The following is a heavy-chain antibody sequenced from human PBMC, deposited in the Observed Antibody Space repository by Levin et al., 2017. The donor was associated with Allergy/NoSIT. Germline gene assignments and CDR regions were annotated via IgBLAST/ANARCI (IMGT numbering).Heavy chain of an antibody. CDR3: ARGRPGYYFDY. D-gene: IGHD3-9*01. CDR1: GFTVSSNY. Sequence: VASVKVSCAASGFTVSSNYMSWVRQAPGKGLEWVSVIYTDGSTSYADSVKGRFTVSRDNSKNTLYIQMDSLRADDTAVYYCARGRPGYYFDYWGQGTLVTVSS. CDR2: IYTDGST. V-gene: IGHV3-66*01. J-gene: IGHJ4*02.